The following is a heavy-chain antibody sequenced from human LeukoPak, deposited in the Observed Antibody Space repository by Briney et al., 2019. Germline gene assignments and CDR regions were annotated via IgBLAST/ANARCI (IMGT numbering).Heavy chain of an antibody. CDR3: TSGGMVSGDY. V-gene: IGHV4-59*08. J-gene: IGHJ4*01. CDR1: GGXINSYY. D-gene: IGHD2-8*01. CDR2: IYYSGST. Sequence: SETLSLTCNVSGGXINSYYWSWIRQPPGKGLEWIGYIYYSGSTNYNPSLKSRVTISRDTSKNQFSLKLRSVTAADTAVYYCTSGGMVSGDYWGHGTLVTVSS.